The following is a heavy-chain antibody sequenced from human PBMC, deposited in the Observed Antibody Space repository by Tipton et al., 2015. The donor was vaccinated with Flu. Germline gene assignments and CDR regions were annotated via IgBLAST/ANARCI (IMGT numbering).Heavy chain of an antibody. CDR3: ARVSPGVESWFDP. Sequence: TLSLTCSVSGDSMTSSRYYWGWVRQPPGKGLEWIGSIFHSGSTYYNPSLKSRVTISVDTSKNQFSLKLFSVTAADTAVYYCARVSPGVESWFDPWGQGTLVTVSS. CDR1: GDSMTSSRYY. V-gene: IGHV4-39*07. J-gene: IGHJ5*02. CDR2: IFHSGST. D-gene: IGHD3-3*01.